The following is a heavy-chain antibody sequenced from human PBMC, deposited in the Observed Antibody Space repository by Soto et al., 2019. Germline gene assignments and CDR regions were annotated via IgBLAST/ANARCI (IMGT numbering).Heavy chain of an antibody. CDR1: GFTFSSYA. Sequence: EVQLLESGGGLVQPGGSLRLSCAASGFTFSSYAMNWVRQAPGKGLEWVSVISGSGDSTYYADSVKGRFTISRDNSKNTLYLQRNSLRAEDTAVYYCARRSSGWYFDYWGQGTLVTVSS. CDR2: ISGSGDST. V-gene: IGHV3-23*01. D-gene: IGHD6-19*01. CDR3: ARRSSGWYFDY. J-gene: IGHJ4*02.